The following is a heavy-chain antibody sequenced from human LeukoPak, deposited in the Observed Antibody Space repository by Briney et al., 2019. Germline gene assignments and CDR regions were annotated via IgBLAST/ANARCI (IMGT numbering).Heavy chain of an antibody. CDR3: AKAPVTTCRGAYCYPFDY. Sequence: GGSLRLSCAASGFTLSSYAMSWVRQAPGKGLEWVSAISDSGNTYHSDSVKGRFTISRDSSKNTLFLQMNRLRPEDAAVYYCAKAPVTTCRGAYCYPFDYWGQGTLVTVSS. J-gene: IGHJ4*02. CDR2: ISDSGNT. CDR1: GFTLSSYA. V-gene: IGHV3-23*01. D-gene: IGHD2-21*01.